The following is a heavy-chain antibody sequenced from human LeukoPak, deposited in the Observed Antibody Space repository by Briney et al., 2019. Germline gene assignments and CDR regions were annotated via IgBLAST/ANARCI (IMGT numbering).Heavy chain of an antibody. Sequence: GGSLRLSCAASGFTFNIHTINWVRQAPEKGLEWVSSISSSSSYIYYADSLKGRFTISRDTANSSPYLQRNSLRAEDTAVYYCARGYGSGIFDYWGQGTLVTVSS. J-gene: IGHJ4*02. CDR2: ISSSSSYI. D-gene: IGHD3-10*01. CDR1: GFTFNIHT. V-gene: IGHV3-21*01. CDR3: ARGYGSGIFDY.